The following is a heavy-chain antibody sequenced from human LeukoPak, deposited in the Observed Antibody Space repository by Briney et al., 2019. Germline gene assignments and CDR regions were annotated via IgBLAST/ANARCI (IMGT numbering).Heavy chain of an antibody. D-gene: IGHD3-3*01. CDR1: GYSFTSYW. CDR2: IYPGDSDT. J-gene: IGHJ5*02. V-gene: IGHV5-51*01. Sequence: GESLKISCKGSGYSFTSYWIGWVRQMPGKGLEWMGIIYPGDSDTRYSPSFQGQVTISADKSISTAYLQWSNLKASDTAMYYCARGITIFGVDLGNWFDPWGQGTLVTVSS. CDR3: ARGITIFGVDLGNWFDP.